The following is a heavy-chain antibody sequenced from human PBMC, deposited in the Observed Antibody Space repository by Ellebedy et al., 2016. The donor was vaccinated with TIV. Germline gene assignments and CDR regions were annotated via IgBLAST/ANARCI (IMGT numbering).Heavy chain of an antibody. D-gene: IGHD1-26*01. CDR2: IYYSGST. CDR3: ARDRSGSYSPSYYYGMDV. Sequence: SETLSLXXTVSGGSITDYFWSWIRQPPGKGLEWIGYIYYSGSTNYNPSLKSRVTISVDTSKNQFSLRLSSVTAADTAVYYCARDRSGSYSPSYYYGMDVWGQGTTVTVSS. J-gene: IGHJ6*02. CDR1: GGSITDYF. V-gene: IGHV4-59*01.